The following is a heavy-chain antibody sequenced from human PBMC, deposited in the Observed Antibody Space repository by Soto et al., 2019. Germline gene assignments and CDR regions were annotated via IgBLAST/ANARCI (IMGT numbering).Heavy chain of an antibody. D-gene: IGHD3-10*01. V-gene: IGHV5-51*01. CDR1: GESCVNLG. J-gene: IGHJ6*02. Sequence: GESCVNLGVGWIRQKTGKGLEWMGIIYPGDSDTRYSPSFQGQVTISADKSISTAYLQWSSLKASDTAMYYCARGAQGSDYYYYGMDVWGQGTTVTSP. CDR3: ARGAQGSDYYYYGMDV. CDR2: IYPGDSDT.